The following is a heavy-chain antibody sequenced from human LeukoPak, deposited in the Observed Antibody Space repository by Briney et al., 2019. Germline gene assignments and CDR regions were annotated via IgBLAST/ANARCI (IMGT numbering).Heavy chain of an antibody. J-gene: IGHJ6*03. Sequence: ASVKVSCKASGYTFTSYYMHWVRQAPGQGLEWMGIINPSGGSTSYAQKFQGRVTMTRDTSTSTAYMELSSLRSEDTAVYYCARAERRYGSVDYYYMDVWGKGTTVTISS. D-gene: IGHD3-10*01. V-gene: IGHV1-46*01. CDR3: ARAERRYGSVDYYYMDV. CDR2: INPSGGST. CDR1: GYTFTSYY.